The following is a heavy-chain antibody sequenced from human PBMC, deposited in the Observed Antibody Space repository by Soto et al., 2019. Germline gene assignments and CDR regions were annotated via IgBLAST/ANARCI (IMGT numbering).Heavy chain of an antibody. Sequence: ASVKVSCKVSGYTLTELSMHWVRQAPGKGLEWMGGFDPEDGETIYAQKFQGRVTMTEDTSTDTAYMELSSLRSEDTAVFYCATGRFDSSSWYYFDYWGQGTLVTVSS. J-gene: IGHJ4*02. CDR1: GYTLTELS. V-gene: IGHV1-24*01. CDR3: ATGRFDSSSWYYFDY. CDR2: FDPEDGET. D-gene: IGHD6-13*01.